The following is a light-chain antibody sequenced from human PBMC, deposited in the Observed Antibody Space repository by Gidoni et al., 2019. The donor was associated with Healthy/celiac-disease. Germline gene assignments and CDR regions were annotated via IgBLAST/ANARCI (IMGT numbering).Light chain of an antibody. CDR2: GAS. CDR1: QRVSSSY. V-gene: IGKV3-20*01. CDR3: QQYGSSPQT. Sequence: EIVLTQSPGTLSLSPGARATLSCRASQRVSSSYLAWYQQKPGQAPRLLIYGASSRATGIPDRFSGSGSGTDFTLTISRLEPEDFAVYYCQQYGSSPQTFGQGTKVEIK. J-gene: IGKJ1*01.